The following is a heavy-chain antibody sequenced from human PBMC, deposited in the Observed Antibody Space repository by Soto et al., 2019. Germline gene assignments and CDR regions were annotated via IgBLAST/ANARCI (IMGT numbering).Heavy chain of an antibody. Sequence: ASVKVSCKISGYSFTTYDINWVRQATGQGLEWMGWMNPNSANTGYAQKFQGRVTMTRDTSISTAYMELSNLRSDDTAVYFCARVLYGISNTCDQPYYFFGLDVWAQRTTDTVCS. CDR1: GYSFTTYD. D-gene: IGHD2-2*01. CDR3: ARVLYGISNTCDQPYYFFGLDV. J-gene: IGHJ6*02. CDR2: MNPNSANT. V-gene: IGHV1-8*01.